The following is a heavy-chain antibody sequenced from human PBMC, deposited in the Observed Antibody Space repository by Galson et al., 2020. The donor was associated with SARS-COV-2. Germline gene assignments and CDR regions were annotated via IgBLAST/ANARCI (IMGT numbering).Heavy chain of an antibody. J-gene: IGHJ5*02. Sequence: SCSASGFIFSDYAMHWVRQAPGKGLEYVLAISSNGGTSFYADSVNGRFTMSRDNSKNMFYLQMTALRLEDTAFYYCLSYSSTRQNHWGQGTLVTVSS. CDR2: ISSNGGTS. D-gene: IGHD2-2*01. CDR1: GFIFSDYA. CDR3: LSYSSTRQNH. V-gene: IGHV3-64D*06.